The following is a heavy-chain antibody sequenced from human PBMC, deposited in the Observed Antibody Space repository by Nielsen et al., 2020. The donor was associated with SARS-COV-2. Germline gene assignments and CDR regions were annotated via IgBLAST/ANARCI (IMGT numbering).Heavy chain of an antibody. D-gene: IGHD2/OR15-2a*01. J-gene: IGHJ6*02. Sequence: SETLSLTCSVSGDSIRNIRYYWTWVRQLPGRGPEWIGNIHYTGSANYSPSLKSRLSMSLEASRNQFSLSVKSMTAADSAEYYCVRDTLSHGLDVWGQGITVTVSS. V-gene: IGHV4-31*03. CDR2: IHYTGSA. CDR3: VRDTLSHGLDV. CDR1: GDSIRNIRYY.